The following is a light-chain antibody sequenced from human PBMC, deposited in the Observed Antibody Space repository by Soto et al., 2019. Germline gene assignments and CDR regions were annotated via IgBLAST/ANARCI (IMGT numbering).Light chain of an antibody. CDR2: DVT. Sequence: QSALTQPASVSGSPGQSITISCTGTSSDIGGYKYVSWYQQTPGTSPRLLVYDVTKRASGISDRFSGSKSGNTASLTISGLQAEDEGDYYCGLYTLAETVVLGGGTKVTVL. CDR3: GLYTLAETVV. CDR1: SSDIGGYKY. J-gene: IGLJ2*01. V-gene: IGLV2-14*01.